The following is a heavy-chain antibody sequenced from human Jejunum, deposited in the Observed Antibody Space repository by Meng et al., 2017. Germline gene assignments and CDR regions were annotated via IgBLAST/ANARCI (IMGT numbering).Heavy chain of an antibody. V-gene: IGHV3-23*01. J-gene: IGHJ4*02. Sequence: ESLKISCAASGFTFSSYAMGWVRQAPGKGLERVSIISTSGADTFYADSVKGRFTISRDNSKNTQYLQMDSLRAEDTAVYYCAKGITWVRGVNYYFDYWGQGTLVTVSS. CDR1: GFTFSSYA. D-gene: IGHD3-10*01. CDR3: AKGITWVRGVNYYFDY. CDR2: ISTSGADT.